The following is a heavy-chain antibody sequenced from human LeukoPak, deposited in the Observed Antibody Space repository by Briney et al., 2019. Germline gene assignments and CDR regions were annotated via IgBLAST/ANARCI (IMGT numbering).Heavy chain of an antibody. J-gene: IGHJ4*02. CDR2: ISSSSSYI. CDR1: GFTFSSYS. Sequence: GGSLRLSCAASGFTFSSYSMNWVRQAPGKGLEWVSSISSSSSYIYYADSVKGRFTISRDNSKNTLYLQMNSLRAEDTAVYYCAKFPHTAMASSRDDYWGQGTLVTVSS. V-gene: IGHV3-21*04. D-gene: IGHD5-18*01. CDR3: AKFPHTAMASSRDDY.